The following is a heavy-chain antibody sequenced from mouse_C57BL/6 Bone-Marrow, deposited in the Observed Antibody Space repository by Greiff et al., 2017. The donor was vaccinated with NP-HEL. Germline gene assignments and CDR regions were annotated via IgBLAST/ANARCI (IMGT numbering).Heavy chain of an antibody. Sequence: EVKLMESGAELVKPGASVKLSCTASGFNIKDYYMHWVKQRTEQGLEWIGRIDPEDGETKYAPKFQGKATITADTSSNTAYLQLSSLTSEDTAVYYCASRTRTVAMDYWGQGTSVTVSS. CDR1: GFNIKDYY. J-gene: IGHJ4*01. CDR2: IDPEDGET. V-gene: IGHV14-2*01. CDR3: ASRTRTVAMDY. D-gene: IGHD1-1*01.